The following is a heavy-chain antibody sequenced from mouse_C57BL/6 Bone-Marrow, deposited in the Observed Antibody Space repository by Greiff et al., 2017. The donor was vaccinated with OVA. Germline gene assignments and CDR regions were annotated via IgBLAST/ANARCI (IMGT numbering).Heavy chain of an antibody. CDR3: ARSYWLMDY. CDR1: GYAFTNYL. Sequence: QVQLQQSGAELVRPGTSVKVSCKASGYAFTNYLIEWVKQRPGQGLEWIGVINPGSGGTNYNEKFKGKATLTADKSSSTAYMQLSSLTSEDSAVYFCARSYWLMDYWGQGTSVTFSS. D-gene: IGHD2-10*01. J-gene: IGHJ4*01. V-gene: IGHV1-54*01. CDR2: INPGSGGT.